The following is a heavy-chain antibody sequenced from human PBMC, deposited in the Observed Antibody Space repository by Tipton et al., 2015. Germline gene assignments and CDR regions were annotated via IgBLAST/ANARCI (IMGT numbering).Heavy chain of an antibody. J-gene: IGHJ6*02. CDR1: GFTFSSYG. V-gene: IGHV3-33*01. D-gene: IGHD2-15*01. CDR3: ARWGYCSGGRCHYYYGMDV. Sequence: SLRLSCAASGFTFSSYGMHWVRQAPGKGLEWVAVIWYDGSNKYYADSVKGRFTISRDNSKNTLYLQMNSLRAEDTAVYYCARWGYCSGGRCHYYYGMDVWGQGTTVTVSS. CDR2: IWYDGSNK.